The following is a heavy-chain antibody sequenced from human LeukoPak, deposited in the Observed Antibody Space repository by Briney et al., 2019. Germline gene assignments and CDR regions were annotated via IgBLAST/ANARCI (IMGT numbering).Heavy chain of an antibody. D-gene: IGHD1-26*01. J-gene: IGHJ5*02. CDR3: ARLIVGATSWFDP. V-gene: IGHV4-59*08. CDR2: ISYTGST. CDR1: GGSISSYY. Sequence: KPSETLSLTCTVSGGSISSYYWSWIRQPPGKGLEWIGYISYTGSTNYTPSLKSRVTISVDTSKNQSSLKLNSVTAADTAVYYCARLIVGATSWFDPWGQGTLVTVSS.